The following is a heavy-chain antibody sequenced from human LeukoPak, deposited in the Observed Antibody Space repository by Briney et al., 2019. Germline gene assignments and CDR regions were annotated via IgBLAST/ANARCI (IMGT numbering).Heavy chain of an antibody. V-gene: IGHV4-61*02. CDR3: ARDMRIAVAGNAGSWFDP. CDR2: IYTSGST. D-gene: IGHD6-19*01. CDR1: GGSISSGSYY. Sequence: SETLSLTCTVSGGSISSGSYYWSWIRQPAGKGLEWIGRIYTSGSTNYNPSLKSRVTISVDTSKNQFSLKLSSVTAADTAVYYCARDMRIAVAGNAGSWFDPWGQGTLVTVSS. J-gene: IGHJ5*02.